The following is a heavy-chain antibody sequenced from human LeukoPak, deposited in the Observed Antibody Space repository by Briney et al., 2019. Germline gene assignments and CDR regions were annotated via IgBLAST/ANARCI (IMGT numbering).Heavy chain of an antibody. CDR3: AKELNSYGFSDY. Sequence: PGGSLRLSCAASGFTLSTYSMSWVRQAPGKGLDWVSAISGSGDSTYYADSVQGRFTISRDNSKNTLYLQMNSLRAEDTAVYYCAKELNSYGFSDYWGQGTLVTVSS. V-gene: IGHV3-23*01. D-gene: IGHD5-18*01. CDR2: ISGSGDST. J-gene: IGHJ4*02. CDR1: GFTLSTYS.